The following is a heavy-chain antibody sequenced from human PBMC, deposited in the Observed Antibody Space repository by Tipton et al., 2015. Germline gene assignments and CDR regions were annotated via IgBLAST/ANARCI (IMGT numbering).Heavy chain of an antibody. V-gene: IGHV4-59*01. Sequence: TLSLTCTISGGSISSYYWSWIRQPPGKGLEWIGHVYYSGSTNYNPSLKSRVTMSIDTSKNQFSLNLSSVTAADTAVYYCAREGRRSLQWLSPLDYWGQGTLVTVSS. J-gene: IGHJ4*02. CDR1: GGSISSYY. CDR3: AREGRRSLQWLSPLDY. CDR2: VYYSGST. D-gene: IGHD3-3*01.